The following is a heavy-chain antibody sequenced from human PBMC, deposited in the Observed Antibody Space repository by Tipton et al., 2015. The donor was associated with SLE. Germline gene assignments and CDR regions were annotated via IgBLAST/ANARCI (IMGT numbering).Heavy chain of an antibody. J-gene: IGHJ6*02. V-gene: IGHV4-34*09. Sequence: TLSLTCAVYGGSFSGYYWSWIRQPPGKGLEWIGFIYYSGTTHYNPSLKSRLIISVDTSMNQFSLKLSSVTAADTAVYYCARDGVGLLRGGYYGMDVWGQGTTVTVSS. CDR1: GGSFSGYY. D-gene: IGHD2-15*01. CDR2: IYYSGTT. CDR3: ARDGVGLLRGGYYGMDV.